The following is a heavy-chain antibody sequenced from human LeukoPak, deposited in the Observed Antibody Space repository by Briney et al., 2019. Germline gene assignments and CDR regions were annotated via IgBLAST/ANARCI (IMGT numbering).Heavy chain of an antibody. V-gene: IGHV3-23*01. D-gene: IGHD2-2*02. CDR3: AKVDCSSTSCYTGWFDP. CDR2: ISGSGGST. Sequence: GGSLRLSCAASGFIFSSYAMSWVRQAPGKGLEWVSAISGSGGSTYYADSVKGRFTISRDNSKNTLYLQMNSLRAEDTAVYYCAKVDCSSTSCYTGWFDPWGQGTLVTVSS. J-gene: IGHJ5*02. CDR1: GFIFSSYA.